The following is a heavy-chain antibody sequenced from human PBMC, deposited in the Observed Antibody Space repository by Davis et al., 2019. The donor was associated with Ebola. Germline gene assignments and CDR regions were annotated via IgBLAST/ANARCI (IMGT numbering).Heavy chain of an antibody. J-gene: IGHJ4*02. CDR1: GGSISSYY. CDR3: ARDVVEEGLDY. CDR2: IYYSGST. V-gene: IGHV4-59*01. D-gene: IGHD2-2*01. Sequence: MPSETLSLTCTVSGGSISSYYWSWIRQPPGKGLEWIGYIYYSGSTNYNPSLKSRVTISVDTSKNQFSLKLSSVTAADTAVYYCARDVVEEGLDYWGQGTLVTVSS.